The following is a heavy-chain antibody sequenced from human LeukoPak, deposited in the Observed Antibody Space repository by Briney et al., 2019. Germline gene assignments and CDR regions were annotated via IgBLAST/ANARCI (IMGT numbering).Heavy chain of an antibody. Sequence: ASVKVSCKASGGTFSSYAISWVRQAPGQGLEWMGWMNPNSGNTGYAQKFQGRATMTRNTSISTAYMELSSLRSEDTAVYYCARVAQAAAYQFDYWGQGTLVTVSS. J-gene: IGHJ4*02. CDR3: ARVAQAAAYQFDY. V-gene: IGHV1-8*02. CDR1: GGTFSSYA. D-gene: IGHD6-13*01. CDR2: MNPNSGNT.